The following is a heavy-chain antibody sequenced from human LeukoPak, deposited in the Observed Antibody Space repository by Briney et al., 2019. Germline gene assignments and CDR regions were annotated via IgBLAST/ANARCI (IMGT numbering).Heavy chain of an antibody. V-gene: IGHV1-2*02. CDR3: ARDRSGSYSEVVDC. J-gene: IGHJ4*02. D-gene: IGHD1-26*01. Sequence: ASVTVSCKCSGYTFTGYYMHWVRQAPGQGLEWMGWINPNSGGTNYAQKFQGRVTMTRDTSISTAYMELSRLRSDDTAVYYCARDRSGSYSEVVDCWGQGTLVTVSS. CDR1: GYTFTGYY. CDR2: INPNSGGT.